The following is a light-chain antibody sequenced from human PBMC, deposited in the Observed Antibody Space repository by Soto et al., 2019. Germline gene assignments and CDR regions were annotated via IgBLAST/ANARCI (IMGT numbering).Light chain of an antibody. CDR2: AAS. V-gene: IGKV1-27*01. J-gene: IGKJ1*01. CDR3: QKYNSAPRT. Sequence: DIQMTQSPSSLSASVGDRVTITCRAIQGISNYLAWYQQKTGKVAKLLIYAASTLQSGVPSRFSGSGSGTDFTLTISSLQPEDVATYYCQKYNSAPRTFRQGTKAEIK. CDR1: QGISNY.